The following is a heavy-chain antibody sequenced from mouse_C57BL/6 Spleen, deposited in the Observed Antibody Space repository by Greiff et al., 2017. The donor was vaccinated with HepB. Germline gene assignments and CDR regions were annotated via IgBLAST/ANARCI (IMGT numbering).Heavy chain of an antibody. V-gene: IGHV1-82*01. CDR1: GYAFSSSW. D-gene: IGHD1-1*02. Sequence: VQLQQSGPELVKPGASVKISCKASGYAFSSSWMNWVKQRPGKGLEWIGRIYPGDGDTNYNGKFKGKATLTADKSSSTAYMQLSSLTSEDSAVYFCARDGLSYWYFDVWGTGTTVTVSS. J-gene: IGHJ1*03. CDR2: IYPGDGDT. CDR3: ARDGLSYWYFDV.